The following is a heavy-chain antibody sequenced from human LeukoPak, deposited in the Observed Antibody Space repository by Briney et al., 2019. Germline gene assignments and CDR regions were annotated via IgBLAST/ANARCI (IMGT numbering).Heavy chain of an antibody. CDR1: GYSFTSHW. J-gene: IGHJ4*02. D-gene: IGHD2-2*01. V-gene: IGHV5-51*01. Sequence: GESLKISCKGSGYSFTSHWIGWVRQMPGKGLEWMGIIYPGDSDTRYSPSFQGQVTISADKSISTAYLQWSSLKASDTAMYYCASAILGYCSSTSCLFDYWGQGTLVTVSS. CDR2: IYPGDSDT. CDR3: ASAILGYCSSTSCLFDY.